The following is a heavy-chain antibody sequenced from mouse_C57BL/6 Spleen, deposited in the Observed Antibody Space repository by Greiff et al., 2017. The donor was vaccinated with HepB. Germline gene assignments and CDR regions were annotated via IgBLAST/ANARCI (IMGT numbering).Heavy chain of an antibody. Sequence: QVQLQQSGAELVKPGASVKLSCKASGYTFTSYWMQWVKQRPGQGLEWIGEIDPSDSYTNYNQKFKGKATLTVDTSSSRAYMQLSSLTSEDSAVYYCALYAMDYWGQGTSVTVSS. CDR3: ALYAMDY. V-gene: IGHV1-50*01. CDR1: GYTFTSYW. J-gene: IGHJ4*01. CDR2: IDPSDSYT.